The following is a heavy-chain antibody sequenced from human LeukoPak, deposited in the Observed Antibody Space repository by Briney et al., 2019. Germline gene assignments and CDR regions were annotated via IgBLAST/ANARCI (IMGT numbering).Heavy chain of an antibody. J-gene: IGHJ4*02. D-gene: IGHD6-19*01. CDR1: GGSVSSGSFY. Sequence: SETLSLTCTVSGGSVSSGSFYWNWIRQPPGKGLEWIGYIYYSGTTDYSPSLKSRVTISVDTSKNQFSLKLSSVTAADTAVYYCARVMGSGWTGFDYWGQGTLVTVSS. CDR3: ARVMGSGWTGFDY. CDR2: IYYSGTT. V-gene: IGHV4-61*01.